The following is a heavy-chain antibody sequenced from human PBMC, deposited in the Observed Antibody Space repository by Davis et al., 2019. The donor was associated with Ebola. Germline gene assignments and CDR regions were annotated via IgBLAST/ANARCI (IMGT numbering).Heavy chain of an antibody. CDR2: ISSSSSYT. D-gene: IGHD3-22*01. J-gene: IGHJ1*01. V-gene: IGHV3-11*06. Sequence: GGSLRLSCAASGFTFSDYYMSWIRQAPGKGLEWVSYISSSSSYTNYADSVKGRFTISRDNAKNSLYLQMNSLRAEDTAVYYCARDDYYYDSSGYYVYFQHWGQDTLVTVSS. CDR1: GFTFSDYY. CDR3: ARDDYYYDSSGYYVYFQH.